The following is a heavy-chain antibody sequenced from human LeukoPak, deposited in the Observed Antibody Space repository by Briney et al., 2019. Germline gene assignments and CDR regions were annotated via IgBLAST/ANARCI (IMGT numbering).Heavy chain of an antibody. J-gene: IGHJ6*04. CDR2: IKQDGSEK. Sequence: QPGGSLRLSCAASGFTFRSYWMSWVRQAPGKGLEWVANIKQDGSEKYYVDSVKGRFTISRDNAKNSLYLQMNSLRAEDTAVYYCARRPYMDAWGKGTTVTVTS. V-gene: IGHV3-7*03. CDR3: ARRPYMDA. CDR1: GFTFRSYW.